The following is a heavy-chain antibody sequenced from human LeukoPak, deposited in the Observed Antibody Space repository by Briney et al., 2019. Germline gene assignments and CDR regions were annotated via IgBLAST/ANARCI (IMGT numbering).Heavy chain of an antibody. J-gene: IGHJ4*02. CDR2: ISGSGGST. D-gene: IGHD5-12*01. V-gene: IGHV3-23*01. CDR1: GFTFSSYG. Sequence: SGGSLRLSCAASGFTFSSYGMSWVRQAPGKGLEWVSAISGSGGSTYYADSVKGRFTISRDNSKNTLYLQMNSLRAEDTAVYYCAKDESGYGTIDYWGQGTLVTVSS. CDR3: AKDESGYGTIDY.